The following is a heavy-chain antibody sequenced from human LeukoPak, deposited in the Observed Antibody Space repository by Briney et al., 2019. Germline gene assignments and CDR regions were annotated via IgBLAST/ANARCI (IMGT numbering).Heavy chain of an antibody. CDR3: ASTPPPLYYYYMDV. Sequence: PSETLSLTCTVSGGSISSSSYYWGWIRQPPGKGLEWIGSIYYSGSTYYNPSLKSRVTISVDTSKNQFSLKLSSVTAADTAVYYCASTPPPLYYYYMDVWGKGTTVTVSS. V-gene: IGHV4-39*01. CDR2: IYYSGST. CDR1: GGSISSSSYY. J-gene: IGHJ6*03.